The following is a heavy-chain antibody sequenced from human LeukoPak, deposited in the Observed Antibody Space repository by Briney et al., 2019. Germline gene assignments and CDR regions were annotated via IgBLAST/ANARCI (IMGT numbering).Heavy chain of an antibody. J-gene: IGHJ4*02. Sequence: GGSLRLSCAASGFIFSNYDMSWVRQAPGKVLEWVSAISGSGGSTYYADSVKGRFTISRDNSKNTLYLQMSSLRTEDTAVYYCAKDSYSGTYYDYWGQGTLVTVSS. D-gene: IGHD1-26*01. V-gene: IGHV3-23*01. CDR1: GFIFSNYD. CDR3: AKDSYSGTYYDY. CDR2: ISGSGGST.